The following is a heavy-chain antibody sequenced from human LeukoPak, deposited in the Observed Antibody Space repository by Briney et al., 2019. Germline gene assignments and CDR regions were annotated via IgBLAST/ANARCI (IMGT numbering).Heavy chain of an antibody. CDR3: AILWFGESTYYYMDV. CDR1: GGTFSSYA. J-gene: IGHJ6*03. D-gene: IGHD3-10*01. Sequence: GASVKVSCKASGGTFSSYAISWVRQAPGQGLEWMGGIIPIFGTANYAQKFQGRVTITADESTSTAYMELSSLRSEDTAVYYRAILWFGESTYYYMDVWGKGTTVTISS. V-gene: IGHV1-69*01. CDR2: IIPIFGTA.